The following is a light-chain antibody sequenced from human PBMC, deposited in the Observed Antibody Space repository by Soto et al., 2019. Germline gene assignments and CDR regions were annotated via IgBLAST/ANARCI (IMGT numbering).Light chain of an antibody. Sequence: QAVLTQPPSVSWAPGPRVTISCTGGSPNIGAGYDVHWYQQLPGTAPKLLIYGNSNRPSGVPDRFSGSKSGTSASLAITGLQAEGEADYYCQSYDSSLSGLVFGTGTKVTVL. V-gene: IGLV1-40*01. CDR1: SPNIGAGYD. CDR3: QSYDSSLSGLV. J-gene: IGLJ1*01. CDR2: GNS.